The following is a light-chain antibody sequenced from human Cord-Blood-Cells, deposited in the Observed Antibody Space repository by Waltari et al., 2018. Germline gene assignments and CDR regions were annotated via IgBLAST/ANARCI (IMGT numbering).Light chain of an antibody. Sequence: QSALTQPASVSGSPGQSITIPCTGNSRDVGGYNYVSWYQQHPGKAPKLMIYDVSNRPSGVSNRFSGSKSGNTASLTISGLQAEDEADYYCSSYTSSSTWVFGGGTKLTVL. CDR2: DVS. V-gene: IGLV2-14*01. CDR3: SSYTSSSTWV. CDR1: SRDVGGYNY. J-gene: IGLJ3*02.